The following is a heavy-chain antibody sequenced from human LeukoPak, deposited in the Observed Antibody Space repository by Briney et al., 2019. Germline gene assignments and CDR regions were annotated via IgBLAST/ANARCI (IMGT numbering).Heavy chain of an antibody. Sequence: GASVKVSCKASGGTFSSYAISWVRQAPGQGLEWMGGITPIFGTANYAQKFQGRVTITADESTSTAYMELSSLRSEDTAVYYCARNYWDYYDSSGPLDYWGQGTLVTVSS. J-gene: IGHJ4*02. CDR1: GGTFSSYA. D-gene: IGHD3-22*01. CDR2: ITPIFGTA. CDR3: ARNYWDYYDSSGPLDY. V-gene: IGHV1-69*13.